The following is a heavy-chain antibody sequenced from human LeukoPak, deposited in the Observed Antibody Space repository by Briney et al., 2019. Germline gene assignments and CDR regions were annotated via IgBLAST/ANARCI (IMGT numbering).Heavy chain of an antibody. CDR3: ARGLWFGELSPYFDY. V-gene: IGHV4-59*08. D-gene: IGHD3-10*01. Sequence: SETLSLTCTVSGGSISSYYWSWIRQPPGKGLEWIGYIYYSGSTNYNPSLESRVTISVDTSKNQFSLKLSSVTAADTAVYYCARGLWFGELSPYFDYWGQGTLVTVSS. CDR1: GGSISSYY. CDR2: IYYSGST. J-gene: IGHJ4*02.